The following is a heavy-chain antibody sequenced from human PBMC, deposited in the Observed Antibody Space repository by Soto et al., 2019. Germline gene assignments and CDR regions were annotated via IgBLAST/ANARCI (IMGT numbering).Heavy chain of an antibody. Sequence: EVQLVESGGGLVKPGGSLRLSCAASGFTFDSYTMNWVRQAPGKGLEWVSSIGPSSDAIYYADSVKGRFTISRDNAKNSLYQQMNSLRGEDTAVYHCANGGTAAGTIRYGGQGTLVTVSS. CDR2: IGPSSDAI. CDR1: GFTFDSYT. D-gene: IGHD6-13*01. V-gene: IGHV3-21*01. CDR3: ANGGTAAGTIRY. J-gene: IGHJ4*02.